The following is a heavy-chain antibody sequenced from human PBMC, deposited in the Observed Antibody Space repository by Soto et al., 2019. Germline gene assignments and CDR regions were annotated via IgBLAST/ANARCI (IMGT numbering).Heavy chain of an antibody. CDR2: ISYDGSNN. D-gene: IGHD6-13*01. Sequence: VQLVESGGGVVQPGRSLRLSCAASGFTCSSYAMHWVRQAPGKGLEWVAVISYDGSNNYYADSVKGRFTISRDNSKNTLYLQMNSLRAEDTAVYYCARGRIAAAGRIDYWGQGTLVTVSS. V-gene: IGHV3-30-3*01. CDR1: GFTCSSYA. J-gene: IGHJ4*02. CDR3: ARGRIAAAGRIDY.